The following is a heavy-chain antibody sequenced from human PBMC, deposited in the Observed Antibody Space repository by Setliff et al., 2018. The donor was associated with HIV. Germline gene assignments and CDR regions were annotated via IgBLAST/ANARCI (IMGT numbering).Heavy chain of an antibody. V-gene: IGHV3-33*01. CDR3: ARPGYNFWSGKYFQH. D-gene: IGHD3-3*01. CDR2: IWYDGSNK. Sequence: PGGSLRLSCAASGFIFSSYGMHWVRQAPGKGLEWVAVIWYDGSNKYHADSVKGRFTISRDNSKNTLYLQMNSLRPEDTAVYFCARPGYNFWSGKYFQHWGQGTLVTVSS. CDR1: GFIFSSYG. J-gene: IGHJ1*01.